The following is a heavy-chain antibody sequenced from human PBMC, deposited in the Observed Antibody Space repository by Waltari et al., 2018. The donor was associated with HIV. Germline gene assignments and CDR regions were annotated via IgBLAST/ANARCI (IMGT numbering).Heavy chain of an antibody. J-gene: IGHJ5*02. V-gene: IGHV3-7*03. D-gene: IGHD2-21*02. CDR1: GFNFRNYW. CDR2: IRQDGGEK. CDR3: ASQVVGTVNL. Sequence: EVQVVESGGGLVQPGESLRLSCVASGFNFRNYWMRWVRQAPGKGQTWVANIRQDGGEKYYVGTVSGRFTISRDNANNSLFLRMNSVRPDDSAVYYCASQVVGTVNLLGQGILVTVSS.